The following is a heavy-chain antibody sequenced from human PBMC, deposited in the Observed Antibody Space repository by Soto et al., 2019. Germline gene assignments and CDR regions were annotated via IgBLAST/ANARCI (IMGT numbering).Heavy chain of an antibody. D-gene: IGHD5-18*01. J-gene: IGHJ3*02. CDR1: GYTFTSYY. CDR3: ARENSYGAQGSAFDI. CDR2: INPSGGST. V-gene: IGHV1-46*01. Sequence: ASVKVSCKSSGYTFTSYYMHCVRQAPGQGLEWMGIINPSGGSTSYAQKFQGRVTMTRDTSTSTVYMELSSLRSEDTAAYSGARENSYGAQGSAFDIWGQGTMVTVSS.